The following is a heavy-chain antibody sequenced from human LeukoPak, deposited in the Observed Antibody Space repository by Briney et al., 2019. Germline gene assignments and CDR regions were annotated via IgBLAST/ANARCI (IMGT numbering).Heavy chain of an antibody. CDR1: GGSISSSGYY. CDR2: MYYSGNT. V-gene: IGHV4-39*01. Sequence: SETLSLTCTVSGGSISSSGYYWGWIRQTPGKGLEWIGNMYYSGNTYYNPSLKSRVTISVDTSKNQFSLKLSSVTAADTAVYYCAKYCSSTSCCAQNRDWFDPWGQGTLVIVSS. D-gene: IGHD2-2*01. J-gene: IGHJ5*02. CDR3: AKYCSSTSCCAQNRDWFDP.